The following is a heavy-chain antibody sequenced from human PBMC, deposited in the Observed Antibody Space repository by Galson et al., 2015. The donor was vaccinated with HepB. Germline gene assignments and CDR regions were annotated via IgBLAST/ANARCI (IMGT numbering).Heavy chain of an antibody. Sequence: SLRLSCAASGFTFSSYAMHRVRQAPGKGLEWVAVISYDGSNRYYADSVKGRFTISRDNSKNTLYLQMNSLRAEDTAVYYCARTLSPPYDSSGYLDYWGQGTLVTVSS. CDR1: GFTFSSYA. J-gene: IGHJ4*02. CDR2: ISYDGSNR. CDR3: ARTLSPPYDSSGYLDY. D-gene: IGHD3-22*01. V-gene: IGHV3-30*04.